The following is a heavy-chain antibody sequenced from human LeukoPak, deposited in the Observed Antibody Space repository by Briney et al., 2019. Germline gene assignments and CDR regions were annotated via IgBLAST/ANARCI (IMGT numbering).Heavy chain of an antibody. J-gene: IGHJ4*02. V-gene: IGHV4-59*01. CDR2: IYYRGST. D-gene: IGHD3-22*01. Sequence: SETLSLTCTVSGGSISSYYWSWIRQPPGKGLEWIGYIYYRGSTNYNPSLKSRVTISVDTSKNQFSLKLSSVTAADTAVYYCARSVGGDSSGYPPSYWGQGTLVTVSS. CDR1: GGSISSYY. CDR3: ARSVGGDSSGYPPSY.